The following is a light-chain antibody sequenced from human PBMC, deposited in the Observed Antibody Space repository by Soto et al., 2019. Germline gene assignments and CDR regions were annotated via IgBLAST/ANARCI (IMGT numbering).Light chain of an antibody. CDR2: GAS. J-gene: IGKJ1*01. CDR3: QQPWGT. Sequence: EIVLTQSPGTLSLSPGERATLSCMASQSFSSSYLAWYQQKPGQAPRLLIYGASSRATGIPDRFSGSGSGTDFTLTISRLEPEDFAVYYCQQPWGTFGQGTKVDIK. CDR1: QSFSSSY. V-gene: IGKV3-20*01.